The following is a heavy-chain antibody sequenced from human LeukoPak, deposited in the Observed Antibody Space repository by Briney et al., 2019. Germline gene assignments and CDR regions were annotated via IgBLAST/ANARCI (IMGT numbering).Heavy chain of an antibody. Sequence: GASVKVSCKASGGTFSSYAISWVRQAPGQGLEWMGGIIPIFGTANYAQKFQGRVTITADESTSTAYMELSSLRSEDTAVYYCARGIRYFDWSSPDYWGQGTLVTVSS. J-gene: IGHJ4*02. CDR1: GGTFSSYA. CDR2: IIPIFGTA. V-gene: IGHV1-69*01. CDR3: ARGIRYFDWSSPDY. D-gene: IGHD3-9*01.